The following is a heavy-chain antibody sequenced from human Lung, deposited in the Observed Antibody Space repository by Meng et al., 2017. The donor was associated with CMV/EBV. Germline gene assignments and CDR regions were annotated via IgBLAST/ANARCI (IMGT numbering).Heavy chain of an antibody. V-gene: IGHV1-69*17. J-gene: IGHJ5*02. CDR1: FSSHA. D-gene: IGHD2-8*01. CDR3: ARAAVPGYCTTSSCYNWFDP. CDR2: VIPMFGVA. Sequence: FSSHAINWVRQAPGQGLEWMGGVIPMFGVANYAQKFQARLTITADKLTNIVYMEMNSLRFDDTAVYYCARAAVPGYCTTSSCYNWFDPWGQGTLVTVSS.